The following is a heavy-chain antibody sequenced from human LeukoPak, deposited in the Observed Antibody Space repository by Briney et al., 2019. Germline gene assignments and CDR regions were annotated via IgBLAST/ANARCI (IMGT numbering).Heavy chain of an antibody. Sequence: ASVKVSCKASGGTFSSYAISWVRQAPGQGLEWMGRIIPILGIANYAQKFQGRVTITADKSTSTAYMELSSLRSEDTAVYYCARGYSWSSSHYYYGMDVWGQGTTVTVSS. CDR1: GGTFSSYA. CDR2: IIPILGIA. V-gene: IGHV1-69*04. D-gene: IGHD6-6*01. J-gene: IGHJ6*02. CDR3: ARGYSWSSSHYYYGMDV.